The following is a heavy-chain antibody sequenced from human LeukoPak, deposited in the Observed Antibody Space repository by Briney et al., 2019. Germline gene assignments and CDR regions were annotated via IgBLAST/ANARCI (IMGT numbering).Heavy chain of an antibody. J-gene: IGHJ4*02. CDR1: GLSFSSYG. D-gene: IGHD2-15*01. V-gene: IGHV3-30*02. Sequence: GGSLRLSCAASGLSFSSYGMHWVRQAPGKGLEWVAFIQYDGSNKFYADSVKGRFTISRDNSKNTLYLQMNSLRAEDTAVYYCAKDSVWWKRASYFDYWGQGTLVTVSS. CDR2: IQYDGSNK. CDR3: AKDSVWWKRASYFDY.